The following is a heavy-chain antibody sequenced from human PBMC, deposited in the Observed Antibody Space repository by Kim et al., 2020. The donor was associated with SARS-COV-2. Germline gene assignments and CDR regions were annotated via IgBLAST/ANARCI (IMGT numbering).Heavy chain of an antibody. CDR2: VT. J-gene: IGHJ6*03. Sequence: VTNYAQKFQGRVTMTRDTSISTAYMELSRVRSDDTAVYYCARGFNYYLDVWGKGTTVAVSS. CDR3: ARGFNYYLDV. V-gene: IGHV1-2*02.